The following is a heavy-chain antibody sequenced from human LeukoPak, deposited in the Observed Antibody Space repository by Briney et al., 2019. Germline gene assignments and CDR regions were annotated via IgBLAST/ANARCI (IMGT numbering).Heavy chain of an antibody. CDR1: GFCFTNSW. J-gene: IGHJ4*02. CDR2: IYPGDSDT. D-gene: IGHD3-10*01. V-gene: IGHV5-51*01. Sequence: GESLQISCKASGFCFTNSWIGWVRQLPGKGLEWMGIIYPGDSDTRYSPSFEGQVTIAADKTGRTAYLQWNSLKASDTGMFYCARQPYGSRSYFFDYWGQGTLVTVSS. CDR3: ARQPYGSRSYFFDY.